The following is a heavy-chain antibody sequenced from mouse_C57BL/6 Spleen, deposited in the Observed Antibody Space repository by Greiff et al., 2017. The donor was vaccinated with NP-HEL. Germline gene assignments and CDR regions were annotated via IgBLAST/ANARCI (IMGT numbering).Heavy chain of an antibody. Sequence: QVHVKQPGAELVKPGASVKVSCKASGYTFTSYWMHWVKQRPGQGLEWIGRIHPSDSDTNYNQKFKGKATLTVDKSSSTAYMQLSSLTSEDSAVYYCAIATAQATSWFAYWGQGTLVTVSA. CDR2: IHPSDSDT. CDR3: AIATAQATSWFAY. J-gene: IGHJ3*01. V-gene: IGHV1-74*01. CDR1: GYTFTSYW. D-gene: IGHD3-2*02.